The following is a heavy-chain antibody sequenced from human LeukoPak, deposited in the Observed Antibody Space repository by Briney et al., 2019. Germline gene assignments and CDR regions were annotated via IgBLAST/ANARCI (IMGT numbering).Heavy chain of an antibody. CDR2: IRSKAYGGTT. Sequence: GGSLRLSCTASGFTFGDYAMSWVRQAPGKGLEWVGFIRSKAYGGTTECAASVKGRFTISRDDSKSIAYLQMNSLKTEDTAVYYCTRDSFSWQQLVLLRGVYYYGMDVWGQGTTVTVSS. J-gene: IGHJ6*02. CDR3: TRDSFSWQQLVLLRGVYYYGMDV. CDR1: GFTFGDYA. D-gene: IGHD6-13*01. V-gene: IGHV3-49*04.